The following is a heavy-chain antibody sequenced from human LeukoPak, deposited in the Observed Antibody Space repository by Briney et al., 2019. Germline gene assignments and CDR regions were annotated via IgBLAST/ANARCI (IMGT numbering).Heavy chain of an antibody. D-gene: IGHD6-13*01. CDR3: ARIAAAGGFDC. CDR2: IYYSGST. J-gene: IGHJ4*02. V-gene: IGHV4-59*13. Sequence: SETLSLTCTVSGGSISSYYWSWIRQPPGKGLEWIGYIYYSGSTNYNPSLKSRVTISVDTSKNRFSLKLSSVTAADTAVYYCARIAAAGGFDCWGQGTLVTVSS. CDR1: GGSISSYY.